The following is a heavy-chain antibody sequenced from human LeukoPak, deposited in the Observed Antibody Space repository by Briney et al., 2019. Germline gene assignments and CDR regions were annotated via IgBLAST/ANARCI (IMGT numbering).Heavy chain of an antibody. Sequence: GGSLRLSCAASGFICSTYWMTWVRQAPGKGLEWVANINQDGSEEYYVDSVKGRFTISRDNAKNSLYLQMNSLRAEDTAVYYCARDRRTKGLHFDYWGQGTLVTVSS. D-gene: IGHD5-12*01. CDR1: GFICSTYW. CDR3: ARDRRTKGLHFDY. CDR2: INQDGSEE. V-gene: IGHV3-7*01. J-gene: IGHJ4*02.